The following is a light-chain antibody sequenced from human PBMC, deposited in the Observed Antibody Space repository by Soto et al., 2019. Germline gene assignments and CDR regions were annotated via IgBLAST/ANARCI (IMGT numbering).Light chain of an antibody. V-gene: IGLV1-51*01. Sequence: QSVLTQPPSVSAATGQKVTISCSGSSSNIGNNYVSWYQQLPGTAPKLLISDNNKRPSGIPDRFSGSKSGTSATLGIAGLQTGDEAEYYCGAWDNSLGALFGVGTKVTV. CDR2: DNN. CDR1: SSNIGNNY. CDR3: GAWDNSLGAL. J-gene: IGLJ2*01.